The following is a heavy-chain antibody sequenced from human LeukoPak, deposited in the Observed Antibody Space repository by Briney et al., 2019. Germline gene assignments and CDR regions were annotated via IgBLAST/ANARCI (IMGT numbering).Heavy chain of an antibody. CDR3: ARISSGVPLDAFDI. V-gene: IGHV4-59*08. D-gene: IGHD6-19*01. CDR2: IYYSGST. J-gene: IGHJ3*02. Sequence: SETLSLTCTVSGGSISSYYWSWIRQPPGKGLEWIGYIYYSGSTNYNPSLKSRVAISVDTSKNQFSLKLSSVTAADTAVYNCARISSGVPLDAFDIWGQGTMVTVSS. CDR1: GGSISSYY.